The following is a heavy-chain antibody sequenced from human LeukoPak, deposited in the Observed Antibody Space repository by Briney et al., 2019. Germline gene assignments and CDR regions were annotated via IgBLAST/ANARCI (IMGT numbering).Heavy chain of an antibody. D-gene: IGHD1-14*01. CDR1: GASISDYY. CDR2: LLYSGRL. Sequence: PSETLSLTCYVSGASISDYYWGWVRQSPGKGLEWIASLLYSGRLHYNPSLKSRVAISVDTSKTHFSLNLTSVTTADTAVYHCARTGRRGYFDLWGRGSLVTVSS. CDR3: ARTGRRGYFDL. J-gene: IGHJ2*01. V-gene: IGHV4-59*01.